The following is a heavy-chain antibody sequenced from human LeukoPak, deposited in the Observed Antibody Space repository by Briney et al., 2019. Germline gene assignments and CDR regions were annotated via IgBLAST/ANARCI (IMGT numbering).Heavy chain of an antibody. V-gene: IGHV1-8*01. Sequence: ASVKVSCTASGYTFTSYDINWVRQAPGQGLEWMGWMNPNSGNTGYAQKFQGRVTMTRNTSISTAYMELSSLRSEDTAVYYCARRGRCSGGSCYFRGNWFDLWGQGTLVTVSS. J-gene: IGHJ5*02. CDR3: ARRGRCSGGSCYFRGNWFDL. CDR2: MNPNSGNT. D-gene: IGHD2-15*01. CDR1: GYTFTSYD.